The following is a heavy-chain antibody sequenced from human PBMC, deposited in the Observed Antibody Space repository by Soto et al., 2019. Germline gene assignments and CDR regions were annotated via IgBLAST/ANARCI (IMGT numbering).Heavy chain of an antibody. CDR1: GFTFSSYS. CDR3: ARNWGYYYYYGMDV. J-gene: IGHJ6*02. CDR2: ISSSSSYI. D-gene: IGHD7-27*01. V-gene: IGHV3-21*01. Sequence: EVQLVESGGGLVKPGGSLRLSCAASGFTFSSYSMNWVRQAPGKGLEWVSSISSSSSYIYYADSVKGRFTISRDNAKNSLYLQMYSLRAEDTAVYYCARNWGYYYYYGMDVWGQGTTVTVSS.